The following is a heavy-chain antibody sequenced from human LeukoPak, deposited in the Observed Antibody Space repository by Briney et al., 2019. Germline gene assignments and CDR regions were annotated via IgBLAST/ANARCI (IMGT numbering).Heavy chain of an antibody. CDR3: AKTRDSGGYPYYDY. CDR1: GFIFSNYA. V-gene: IGHV3-23*01. Sequence: GGSLTLSCAASGFIFSNYAMNWVRRAPGKGLEWVSAISGAGDGSYYAVSVKGRFTISKDNSKNTLFLQMNSLRAEDTAVYYCAKTRDSGGYPYYDYWGQGTLVTVSS. CDR2: ISGAGDGS. D-gene: IGHD3-22*01. J-gene: IGHJ4*02.